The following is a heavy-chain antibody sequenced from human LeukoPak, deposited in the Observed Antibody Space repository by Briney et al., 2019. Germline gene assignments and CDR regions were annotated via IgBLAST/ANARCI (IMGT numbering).Heavy chain of an antibody. D-gene: IGHD3-3*01. CDR3: ARDAPLRFLEWLSS. Sequence: GASVKVSCKVSGYTLTELSMHWVRQAPGKGLEWMGGFDPEDGETIYAQKFQGRVSMTEDTSTDTAYMELSSLRSDDTAVYYCARDAPLRFLEWLSSWGQGTLVTVSS. CDR1: GYTLTELS. CDR2: FDPEDGET. J-gene: IGHJ4*02. V-gene: IGHV1-24*01.